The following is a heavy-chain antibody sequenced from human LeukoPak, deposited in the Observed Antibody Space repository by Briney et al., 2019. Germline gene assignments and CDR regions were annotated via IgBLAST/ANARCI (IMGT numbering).Heavy chain of an antibody. J-gene: IGHJ4*02. V-gene: IGHV3-20*04. CDR3: ARDLRRYSSSSRGGLGY. CDR1: GFTFDDYG. CDR2: INWNGGST. D-gene: IGHD6-6*01. Sequence: PGGSLRLSCAASGFTFDDYGMSWVRHAPGKGLEWVSGINWNGGSTGYADSVKGRFTISRDNAKNSLYLQMNSLRAEDTALYYCARDLRRYSSSSRGGLGYWGQGTLVTVSS.